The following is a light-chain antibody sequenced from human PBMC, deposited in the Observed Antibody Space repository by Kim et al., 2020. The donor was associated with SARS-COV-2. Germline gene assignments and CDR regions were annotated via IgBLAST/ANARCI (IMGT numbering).Light chain of an antibody. J-gene: IGKJ2*01. V-gene: IGKV3-15*01. Sequence: EIVMTQSPATLSVSPGERVTLSCTASRSVNTNLAWYQQKRGQSPTLLIFGASARAAGVPARFSGRGSGTEFSFTISSLQSEDFAFYFCQQYENWPPYTFGQGTKLEI. CDR2: GAS. CDR3: QQYENWPPYT. CDR1: RSVNTN.